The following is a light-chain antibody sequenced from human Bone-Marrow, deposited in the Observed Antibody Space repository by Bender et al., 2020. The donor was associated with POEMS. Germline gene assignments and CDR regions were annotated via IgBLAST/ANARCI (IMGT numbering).Light chain of an antibody. J-gene: IGLJ3*02. CDR3: AVWDDSLNGWV. CDR1: SSNIGAHA. CDR2: SSH. V-gene: IGLV1-44*01. Sequence: QSVLTQPPSASGTPGQRVTISCSGGSSNIGAHAVNWYQHLPGTAPKLLIYSSHRRPSGVSNRFSGSRSGTSASLAISGLQSEDEADYYCAVWDDSLNGWVFGGGTKLTVL.